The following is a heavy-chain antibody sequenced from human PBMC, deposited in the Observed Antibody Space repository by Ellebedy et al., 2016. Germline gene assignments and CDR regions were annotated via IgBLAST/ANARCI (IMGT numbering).Heavy chain of an antibody. J-gene: IGHJ2*01. V-gene: IGHV3-7*02. CDR3: ARGPIWGYCSGGSCYDWYFDL. CDR2: IKQDGSEK. CDR1: GFTFSTYW. Sequence: GESLKIPCAASGFTFSTYWMSWVRQAPGKGLEWVANIKQDGSEKYYVDSVKGRFTISRDNAKNSLYLQMNSLRAEDTAVYYCARGPIWGYCSGGSCYDWYFDLWGRGTLVTVSS. D-gene: IGHD2-15*01.